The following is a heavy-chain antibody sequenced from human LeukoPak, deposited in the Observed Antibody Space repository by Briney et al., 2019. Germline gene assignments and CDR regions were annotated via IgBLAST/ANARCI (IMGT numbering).Heavy chain of an antibody. J-gene: IGHJ4*02. Sequence: ASVKVSCKASGGTFSSYAISWVRQAPGQGPEWMGRIIPILGIANYAQKFQGRVTITADKSTSTAYMELSSLRSEDTAVYYCARIPYYDSSGYYFAYWGQRTLVTVSS. D-gene: IGHD3-22*01. CDR2: IIPILGIA. CDR1: GGTFSSYA. V-gene: IGHV1-69*04. CDR3: ARIPYYDSSGYYFAY.